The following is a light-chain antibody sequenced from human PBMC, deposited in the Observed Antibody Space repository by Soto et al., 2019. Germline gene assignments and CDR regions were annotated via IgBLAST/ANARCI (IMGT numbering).Light chain of an antibody. V-gene: IGLV2-14*03. Sequence: QSVLTQPASVSGSPGQSITISCTGTSSDVGGYNCVSWYQQYPGKAPIVMIYDVSNRPSGVPNRFSGAKSGNTASLTISGLQTEDEADYYCSSYTSSSSHIFGTGTKLTVI. CDR2: DVS. CDR1: SSDVGGYNC. J-gene: IGLJ1*01. CDR3: SSYTSSSSHI.